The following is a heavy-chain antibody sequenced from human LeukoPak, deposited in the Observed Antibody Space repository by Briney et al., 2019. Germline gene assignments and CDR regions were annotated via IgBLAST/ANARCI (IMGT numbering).Heavy chain of an antibody. Sequence: GGSLRLSCAASGFTFSSYEMNWVRQAPGKGLEWVSYISSSGSTIYYADSVKGRFTISRDNAKNSLYLQMNSLRAEDTAVYYCAGGALFDWLSFWGQGTLVTVSS. J-gene: IGHJ4*02. V-gene: IGHV3-48*03. CDR2: ISSSGSTI. CDR1: GFTFSSYE. CDR3: AGGALFDWLSF. D-gene: IGHD3-9*01.